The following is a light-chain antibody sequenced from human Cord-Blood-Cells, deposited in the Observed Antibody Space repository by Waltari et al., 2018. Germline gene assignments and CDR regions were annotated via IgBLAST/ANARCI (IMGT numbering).Light chain of an antibody. Sequence: EIVMRQSPATLSVSPGERATLSCRASQSVSSNLAWYQQKPGQAPRLLIYGASTRATGIPARFSGSESGTEFTLTISSLQSEDFAVYYCQQYNNWPPYTFGQGTKLEIK. CDR1: QSVSSN. J-gene: IGKJ2*01. CDR3: QQYNNWPPYT. V-gene: IGKV3-15*01. CDR2: GAS.